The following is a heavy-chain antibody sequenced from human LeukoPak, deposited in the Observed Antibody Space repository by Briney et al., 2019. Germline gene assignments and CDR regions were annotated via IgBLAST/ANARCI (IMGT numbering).Heavy chain of an antibody. CDR1: GGSISSSSYY. CDR3: ARPPQYCSSTSCYWYFDL. V-gene: IGHV4-39*01. J-gene: IGHJ2*01. CDR2: IYYSGST. Sequence: PSETLSLTCTVSGGSISSSSYYWGWIRQPPGKGLEWIGSIYYSGSTYYNPSLKSRVTISVDTSKNQFFLKLSSVTAADTAVYYCARPPQYCSSTSCYWYFDLWGRGTLVTVSS. D-gene: IGHD2-2*01.